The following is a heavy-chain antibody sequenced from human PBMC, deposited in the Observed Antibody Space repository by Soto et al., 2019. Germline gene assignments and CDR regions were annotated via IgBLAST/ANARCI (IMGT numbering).Heavy chain of an antibody. Sequence: ASVKVSCKASGYTFTSFGISWVRQAPGQGLEWMGWISTDNDYTKYTEKLQGRAAMTTDTSTSTAYMELSSLRSDDTAVYYCARGRGSCSSFCASDIWGQGTMVTVSS. D-gene: IGHD2-15*01. CDR3: ARGRGSCSSFCASDI. V-gene: IGHV1-18*01. CDR1: GYTFTSFG. J-gene: IGHJ3*02. CDR2: ISTDNDYT.